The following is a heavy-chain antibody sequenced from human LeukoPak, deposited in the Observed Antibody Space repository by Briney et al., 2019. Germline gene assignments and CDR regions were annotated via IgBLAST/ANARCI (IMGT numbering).Heavy chain of an antibody. CDR3: ASFLCPTCS. J-gene: IGHJ5*02. CDR2: ISSDGIST. CDR1: GFTFSSNW. V-gene: IGHV3-74*01. Sequence: GGSLRLSCAASGFTFSSNWMHWVRQAPGKGLVWVSRISSDGISTTYADSVKGRFTTPRDNAKNTLYLQMNSLRVEDTAVYYCASFLCPTCSWGQGTLVTVSS. D-gene: IGHD2-2*01.